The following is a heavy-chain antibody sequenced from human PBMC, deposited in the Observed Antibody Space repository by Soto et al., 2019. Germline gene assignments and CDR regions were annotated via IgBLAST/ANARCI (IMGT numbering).Heavy chain of an antibody. V-gene: IGHV3-74*01. CDR1: GFTFSSYW. CDR2: INSDGSST. D-gene: IGHD2-21*02. CDR3: ARPRPYCGGDCPDF. J-gene: IGHJ4*02. Sequence: EVQLVESGGGLVQPGGSLRLSCAAPGFTFSSYWMHWVRQAPGKGLVWVSRINSDGSSTSYADSVKGRFTISRDNAKNTLYLQMNSLRAEDTAVYYCARPRPYCGGDCPDFWGQGTLVTVSS.